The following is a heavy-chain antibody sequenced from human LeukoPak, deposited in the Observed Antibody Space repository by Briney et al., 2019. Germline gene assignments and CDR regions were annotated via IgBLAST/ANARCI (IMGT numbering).Heavy chain of an antibody. CDR2: IYQSGST. V-gene: IGHV4-61*08. D-gene: IGHD3-10*01. CDR1: GGSISSGGYY. J-gene: IGHJ3*02. CDR3: ARSITMVRGVVDAFDI. Sequence: PSETLSLTCTVSGGSISSGGYYWSWIRQPPGKGLEWIGYIYQSGSTDYNPSLKSRVTISVDTSKNQFSLKLSSVTAADTAVYYCARSITMVRGVVDAFDIWGQGTMVTVSS.